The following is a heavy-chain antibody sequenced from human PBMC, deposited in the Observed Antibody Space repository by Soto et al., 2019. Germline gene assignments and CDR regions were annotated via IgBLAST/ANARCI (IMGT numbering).Heavy chain of an antibody. CDR1: GFTFSSYD. CDR3: ARDAYSSSPYAGGDCYYGMDV. D-gene: IGHD6-13*01. J-gene: IGHJ6*02. CDR2: IGTAGDT. V-gene: IGHV3-13*01. Sequence: PGGSLRLSCAASGFTFSSYDMHWVRQATGKGLEWVSAIGTAGDTYYPGSVKGRFTISRENAKNSLYLQMNSLRAGDTAVYYCARDAYSSSPYAGGDCYYGMDVWGQGTTVTVSS.